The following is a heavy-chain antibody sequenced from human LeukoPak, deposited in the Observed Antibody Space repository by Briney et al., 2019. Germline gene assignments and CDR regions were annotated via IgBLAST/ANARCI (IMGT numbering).Heavy chain of an antibody. J-gene: IGHJ4*02. V-gene: IGHV1-8*01. CDR1: GCTFTSYD. D-gene: IGHD6-6*01. CDR2: MNPNSGNT. Sequence: ASVKVSCKASGCTFTSYDINWVRQATGQGLEWMGWMNPNSGNTGYAQKFQGRVTMTRNTSISTAYMELSSLRSEDTAVYYCARVLSIAARSGLDYWGQGTLVTVSS. CDR3: ARVLSIAARSGLDY.